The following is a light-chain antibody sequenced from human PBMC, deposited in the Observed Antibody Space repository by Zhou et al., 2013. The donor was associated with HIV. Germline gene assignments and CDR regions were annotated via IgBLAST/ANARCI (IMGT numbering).Light chain of an antibody. CDR1: HDIKNY. V-gene: IGKV1-27*01. CDR3: QQAISFPRT. CDR2: SAS. Sequence: DIQMIQSPSTLSASVGDRVTISCRASHDIKNYLAWYQQSPGAVPKLLIYSASNLASGVPSRFSGSGSGTDFSLTISSLQPEDFATYYCQQAISFPRTFGPGTKVDIK. J-gene: IGKJ3*01.